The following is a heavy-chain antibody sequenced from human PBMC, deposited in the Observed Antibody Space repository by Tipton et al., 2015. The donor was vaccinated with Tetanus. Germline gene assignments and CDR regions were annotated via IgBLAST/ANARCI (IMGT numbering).Heavy chain of an antibody. CDR3: ARGSRSGWYILDY. V-gene: IGHV4-31*03. J-gene: IGHJ4*02. D-gene: IGHD6-19*01. CDR2: ILYSGST. Sequence: LRLSCNVSGASISSGAYYWTWIRQHPGKGLEWIGNILYSGSTFYNPSLKTRVIIPVDTSKHHRSLKLPSVTAADTAVYFCARGSRSGWYILDYWGQGTLVTVSA. CDR1: GASISSGAYY.